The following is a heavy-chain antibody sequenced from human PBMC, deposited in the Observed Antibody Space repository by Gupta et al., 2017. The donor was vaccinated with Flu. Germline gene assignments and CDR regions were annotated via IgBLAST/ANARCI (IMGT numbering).Heavy chain of an antibody. CDR3: AKGGGIEWFNP. D-gene: IGHD3-16*01. CDR1: GASVSSGSYH. Sequence: SVSGASVSSGSYHWGWIRQPPVKGLEWIGYIFYSGRTNYTPALNSRVTISADTSKNQFSLKLNSVTATDTAVYYCAKGGGIEWFNPWGQGTLVIVSS. V-gene: IGHV4-61*01. CDR2: IFYSGRT. J-gene: IGHJ5*02.